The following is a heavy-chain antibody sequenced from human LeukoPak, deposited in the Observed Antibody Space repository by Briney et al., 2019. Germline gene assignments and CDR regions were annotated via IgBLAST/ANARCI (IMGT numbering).Heavy chain of an antibody. V-gene: IGHV4-34*01. CDR1: GGSFSGYC. Sequence: SETLSLTCAVYGGSFSGYCWSWIRQPPGKGLEWIGEINHSGSTNYNPSLKSRVTISVDTSKNQFSLKLSSVTAADTAVYYCARVGYSSGWYDWFDPWGQGTLVTVSS. D-gene: IGHD6-19*01. J-gene: IGHJ5*02. CDR2: INHSGST. CDR3: ARVGYSSGWYDWFDP.